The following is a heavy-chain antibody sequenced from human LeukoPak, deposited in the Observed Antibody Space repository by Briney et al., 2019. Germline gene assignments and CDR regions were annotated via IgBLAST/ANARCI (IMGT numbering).Heavy chain of an antibody. Sequence: SESLSLTCTVSGGSISNNIYYLAWIRQPPGTGLEWIVSIYFNGGSTYYNPSLKTRATISIDTSKNQFSLNLRSVTAADTAVYYCARLKFYDSTGYSPGHYMDVWGKGTTVTVSS. J-gene: IGHJ6*03. CDR2: IYFNGGST. CDR1: GGSISNNIYY. CDR3: ARLKFYDSTGYSPGHYMDV. V-gene: IGHV4-39*01. D-gene: IGHD3-22*01.